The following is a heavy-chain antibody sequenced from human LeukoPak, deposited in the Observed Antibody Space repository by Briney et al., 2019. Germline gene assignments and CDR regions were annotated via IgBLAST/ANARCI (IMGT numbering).Heavy chain of an antibody. CDR1: GYTFTSYG. V-gene: IGHV1-18*01. J-gene: IGHJ4*02. CDR3: ARGLYYDSSGYCVY. CDR2: ISAYNGNT. Sequence: ASVKVSCKASGYTFTSYGISWVRQAPGQGLEWMGWISAYNGNTNYAQKLQGRVTMTTDTSTSTAYMELRSPRSDDTAVYYCARGLYYDSSGYCVYWGQGTLVTVSS. D-gene: IGHD3-22*01.